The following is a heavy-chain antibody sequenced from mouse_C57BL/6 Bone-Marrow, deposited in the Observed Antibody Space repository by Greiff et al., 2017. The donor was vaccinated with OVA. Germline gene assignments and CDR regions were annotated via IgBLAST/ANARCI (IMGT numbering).Heavy chain of an antibody. CDR2: IYPGSGST. CDR1: GYTFTSYW. Sequence: QVQLQQPGAELVKPGASVKMSCKASGYTFTSYWITWVKQRPGQGLEWIGDIYPGSGSTNYNEKFKSKATLTVDTSSSTAYMQLSSLTSEDSAVYYCARGALYYGKNYAMDYWGQGTSVTVSS. CDR3: ARGALYYGKNYAMDY. D-gene: IGHD2-1*01. V-gene: IGHV1-55*01. J-gene: IGHJ4*01.